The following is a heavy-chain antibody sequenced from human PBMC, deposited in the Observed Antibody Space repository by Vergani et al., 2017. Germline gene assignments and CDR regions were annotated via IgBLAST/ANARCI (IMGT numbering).Heavy chain of an antibody. CDR2: IYYIGST. CDR3: ARHSTVEWLVTLGWIAP. J-gene: IGHJ5*02. D-gene: IGHD6-19*01. CDR1: GTSIRSSNYY. Sequence: QLQLQESGPGLVKPSATLSLTCSVSGTSIRSSNYYWGWIRQPPGKGREWIASIYYIGSTYYNPSLKSRVTISVDTSKNQFSLKLSSVTAADTAVYFCARHSTVEWLVTLGWIAPWGQGTLVTVSS. V-gene: IGHV4-39*01.